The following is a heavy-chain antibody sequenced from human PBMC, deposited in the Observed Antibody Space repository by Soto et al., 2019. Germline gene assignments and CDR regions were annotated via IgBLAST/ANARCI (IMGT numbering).Heavy chain of an antibody. J-gene: IGHJ3*01. CDR1: GFTFTNSA. CDR2: IIVASGRT. CDR3: VAELYSGGGCCSFDF. D-gene: IGHD2-21*02. Sequence: QVQIVQSGPEVKRPGTSVRVACKTSGFTFTNSAVQWVRQARGQRRKWIGWIIVASGRTNYAREFQERVNISRDTSTSTAYMELSGLRSEDTDVYYCVAELYSGGGCCSFDFWGQGTMVTVSS. V-gene: IGHV1-58*01.